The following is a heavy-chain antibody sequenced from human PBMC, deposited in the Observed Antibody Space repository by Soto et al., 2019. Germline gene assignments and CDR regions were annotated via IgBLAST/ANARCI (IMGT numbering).Heavy chain of an antibody. Sequence: QVQLQESGPGLVKPSQTLSLTCTVSGGSISSGGHYWNWIRQHPGKGLEWIGYIYYSGTTYYNPSLKSRVTISVDTSKNQFSLSLSSVTAADTAVYYCARDQAYDYTSPGDYYFCGMDAWGQGTTVTVSS. V-gene: IGHV4-31*03. J-gene: IGHJ6*02. D-gene: IGHD4-4*01. CDR1: GGSISSGGHY. CDR2: IYYSGTT. CDR3: ARDQAYDYTSPGDYYFCGMDA.